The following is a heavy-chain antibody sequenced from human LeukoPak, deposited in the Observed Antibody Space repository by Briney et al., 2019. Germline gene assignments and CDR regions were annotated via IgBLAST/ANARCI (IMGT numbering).Heavy chain of an antibody. V-gene: IGHV4-34*01. CDR2: INHSGST. CDR3: ARDWNPYGMDV. CDR1: GGSFSGYY. Sequence: PSETLSLTCAVYGGSFSGYYWSWIRQPPGKGLEWIGEINHSGSTNYNPSLKSRVTISVDTSKNQFSLKLSSVTAADTAVYYCARDWNPYGMDVWGQGTTVTVSS. D-gene: IGHD1-1*01. J-gene: IGHJ6*02.